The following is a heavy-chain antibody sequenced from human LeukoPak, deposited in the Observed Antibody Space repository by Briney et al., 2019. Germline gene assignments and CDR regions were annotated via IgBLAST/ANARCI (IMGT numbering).Heavy chain of an antibody. CDR2: ISSSSSTI. D-gene: IGHD6-13*01. J-gene: IGHJ3*02. CDR1: GFTFSSYS. CDR3: ARASTGYSSSLGAFDI. Sequence: GGSLRLSCAASGFTFSSYSMNWVRQAPGKGLEWVSYISSSSSTIYHADSVKGRLTISRDNAKNSLYLQMNSLRDEDTAVYYCARASTGYSSSLGAFDIWGQGTMVTVSS. V-gene: IGHV3-48*02.